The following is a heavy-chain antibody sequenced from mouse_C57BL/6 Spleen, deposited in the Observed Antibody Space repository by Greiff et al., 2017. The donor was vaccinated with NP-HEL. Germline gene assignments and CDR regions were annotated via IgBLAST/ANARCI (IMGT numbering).Heavy chain of an antibody. Sequence: EVQLQQSGPELVKPGASVKISCKASGYSFTDYNMNWVKQSNGKSLEWIGVINPNYGTTSYNQKFKGKATLTVDQSSSTAYMQLNSLTSEDSPLYYSAKFYYDYFYAMDYWGQGTSVTVSS. CDR3: AKFYYDYFYAMDY. D-gene: IGHD2-4*01. J-gene: IGHJ4*01. V-gene: IGHV1-39*01. CDR2: INPNYGTT. CDR1: GYSFTDYN.